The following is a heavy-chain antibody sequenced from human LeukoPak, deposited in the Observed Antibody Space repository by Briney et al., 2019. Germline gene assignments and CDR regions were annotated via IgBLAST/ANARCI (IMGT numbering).Heavy chain of an antibody. V-gene: IGHV3-48*03. CDR1: GFTFSSYV. Sequence: GGSLGLSCAVSGFTFSSYVMSWVRQAPGKGLEWVSYISSSGSTIYYADSVKGRFTISRDNAKNSLYLQMNSLRAEDTAVYYCARDSSYYYDSSGYYYFDYWGQGTLVTVSS. CDR3: ARDSSYYYDSSGYYYFDY. CDR2: ISSSGSTI. D-gene: IGHD3-22*01. J-gene: IGHJ4*02.